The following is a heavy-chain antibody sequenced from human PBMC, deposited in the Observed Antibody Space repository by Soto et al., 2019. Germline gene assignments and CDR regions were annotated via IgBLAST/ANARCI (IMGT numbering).Heavy chain of an antibody. J-gene: IGHJ4*01. CDR1: GYSFTTHV. V-gene: IGHV1-3*01. Sequence: ASVKVSCKASGYSFTTHVMHWVRQAPGQRLEWMGWVNGGNGNTKYSQKFQGRVTISRDRFATTAYMELSRLTSEDKAVDYCARDSGIVGPSGDLDYXG. CDR2: VNGGNGNT. CDR3: ARDSGIVGPSGDLDY. D-gene: IGHD1-26*01.